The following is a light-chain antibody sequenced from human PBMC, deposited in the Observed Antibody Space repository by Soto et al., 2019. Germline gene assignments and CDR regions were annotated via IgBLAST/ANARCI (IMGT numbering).Light chain of an antibody. CDR2: DVI. CDR1: SGDVGGYNS. V-gene: IGLV2-11*01. CDR3: CSYVGSYSYV. J-gene: IGLJ1*01. Sequence: QSVLTQPRSVSGSPGQSVRGAWIGASGDVGGYNSVSWYQEHPGKAPKLMIYDVIKRPSGVPDRFSGSKSGNTASLTISGLLAEDEADYYCCSYVGSYSYVFGTGTKVTVL.